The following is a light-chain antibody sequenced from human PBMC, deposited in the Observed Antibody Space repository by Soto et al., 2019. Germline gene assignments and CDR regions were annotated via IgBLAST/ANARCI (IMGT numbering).Light chain of an antibody. CDR2: LEGSGTY. CDR1: SGHSNYI. V-gene: IGLV4-60*02. CDR3: ETWDSNTWM. Sequence: QAVLTQSSSASASLGSSVKLTCSLSSGHSNYIIEWHQQQPGKAPRYLMKLEGSGTYNKGSGVPDRFSGSSSGADRYLTISNLQFEDEADYYSETWDSNTWMFGGGTKLTVL. J-gene: IGLJ3*02.